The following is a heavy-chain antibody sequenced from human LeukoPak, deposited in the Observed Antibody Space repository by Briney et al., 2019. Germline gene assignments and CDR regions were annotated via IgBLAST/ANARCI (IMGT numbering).Heavy chain of an antibody. CDR1: GISFRDYY. Sequence: PGGSLRLSCAASGISFRDYYMNWIRQGPGKGLEWVSHISSSGSTIYYADSVKGRFTISRDNAKNSLYLQMSTLRAEDTAVYYCGGEGYWGQGTLVTVSS. V-gene: IGHV3-11*01. J-gene: IGHJ4*02. CDR2: ISSSGSTI. CDR3: GGEGY.